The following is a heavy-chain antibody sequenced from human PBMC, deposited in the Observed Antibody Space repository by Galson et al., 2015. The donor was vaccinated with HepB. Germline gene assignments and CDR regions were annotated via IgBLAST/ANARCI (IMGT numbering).Heavy chain of an antibody. CDR1: GFTFSSYA. CDR3: ARDHDKRVEDAFDI. D-gene: IGHD3-22*01. V-gene: IGHV3-30-3*01. Sequence: SLRLSCAASGFTFSSYAMHWVRQAPGKGLEWVAVISYDGSNKYYADSVKGRFTISRDNSKNTLYLQMNSLRAEDTAVYYCARDHDKRVEDAFDIWGQGTMVTVSS. J-gene: IGHJ3*02. CDR2: ISYDGSNK.